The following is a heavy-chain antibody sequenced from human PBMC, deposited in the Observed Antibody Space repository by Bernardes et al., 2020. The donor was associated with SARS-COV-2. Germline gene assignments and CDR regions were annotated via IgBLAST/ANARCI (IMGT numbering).Heavy chain of an antibody. V-gene: IGHV4-31*03. CDR3: ARAHYYDILGGWVIDV. J-gene: IGHJ6*02. CDR2: IFYSGST. D-gene: IGHD3-9*01. CDR1: GGSISSDTSY. Sequence: SETLSLTCTVSGGSISSDTSYWSWIRQHPGKGLEWIGYIFYSGSTYYNPSLKSRITLSVDTSKNQFSLKLSSLIAADTAVYYCARAHYYDILGGWVIDVWGQGTTVTVSS.